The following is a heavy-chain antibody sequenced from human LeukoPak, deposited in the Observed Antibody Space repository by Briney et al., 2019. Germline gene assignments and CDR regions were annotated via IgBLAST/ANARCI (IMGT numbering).Heavy chain of an antibody. CDR1: GYTFTSYD. CDR3: ARDPARYRSFDY. V-gene: IGHV1-8*03. J-gene: IGHJ4*02. D-gene: IGHD2-2*01. Sequence: ASVKVSCKASGYTFTSYDINWVRQATGQGLEWMGWMNPNSGNTGYAQKFRGRVTITRNTSISTAYMELSSLRSDDTAVYYCARDPARYRSFDYWGQGTLVTVSS. CDR2: MNPNSGNT.